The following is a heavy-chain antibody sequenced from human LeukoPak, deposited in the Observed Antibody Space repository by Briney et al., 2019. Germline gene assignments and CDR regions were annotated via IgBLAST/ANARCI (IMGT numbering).Heavy chain of an antibody. CDR3: AREQSYDFWSGYYRYYFDY. CDR2: IKQDGSEK. V-gene: IGHV3-7*01. D-gene: IGHD3-3*01. Sequence: GGSLRLSCAASRFTFNTYAVNWVRQAPGKGLEWVANIKQDGSEKYYVDSVKGRFTISRDNAKNSLYLQMNSLRAEDTAVYYCAREQSYDFWSGYYRYYFDYWGQGTLVTVSS. J-gene: IGHJ4*02. CDR1: RFTFNTYA.